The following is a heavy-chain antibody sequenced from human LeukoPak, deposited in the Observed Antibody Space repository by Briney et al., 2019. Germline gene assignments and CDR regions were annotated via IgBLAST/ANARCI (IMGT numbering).Heavy chain of an antibody. V-gene: IGHV4-59*01. CDR3: ARDLTRTANYYYGMDV. CDR2: IYYSGST. J-gene: IGHJ6*02. CDR1: GGSISSYY. Sequence: PSETLSLTCTVSGGSISSYYWSWIRQPPGKGLEWIGYIYYSGSTNYNPSLKSRVTISVDTSKNQFSLKLSSVTAADTAVYYCARDLTRTANYYYGMDVWGQGTTVTVSS.